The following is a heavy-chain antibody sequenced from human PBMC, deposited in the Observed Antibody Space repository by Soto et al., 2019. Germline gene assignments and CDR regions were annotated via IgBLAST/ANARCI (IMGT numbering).Heavy chain of an antibody. Sequence: ASVKVSCKASGGTFSSYTISWVRQAPGQGLEWMGRIIPILGIANYAQKFQGRVTITADKSTSTAYMELSSLRSEDTAVYYCARERGNSGYDTFDYWGQGTLVTVSS. CDR3: ARERGNSGYDTFDY. J-gene: IGHJ4*02. D-gene: IGHD5-12*01. CDR1: GGTFSSYT. V-gene: IGHV1-69*04. CDR2: IIPILGIA.